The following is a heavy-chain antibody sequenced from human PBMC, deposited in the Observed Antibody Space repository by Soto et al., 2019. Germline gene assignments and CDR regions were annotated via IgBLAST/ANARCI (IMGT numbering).Heavy chain of an antibody. CDR1: GGSFSGYY. CDR3: AGGLERGSLYNWFDP. Sequence: SETLSLTCAVYGGSFSGYYWSWIRQPPGKGLEWIGEINHSGSTNYNPSLKSRVTISVDTSKNQFSLKLSSVTAAAPALYFCAGGLERGSLYNWFDPWGQGTLVTVSS. J-gene: IGHJ5*02. D-gene: IGHD1-26*01. CDR2: INHSGST. V-gene: IGHV4-34*01.